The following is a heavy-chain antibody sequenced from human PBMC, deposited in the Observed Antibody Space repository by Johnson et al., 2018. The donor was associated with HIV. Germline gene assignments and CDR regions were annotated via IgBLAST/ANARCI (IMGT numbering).Heavy chain of an antibody. V-gene: IGHV3-43D*03. J-gene: IGHJ3*01. CDR2: ISWDGGSS. Sequence: VQLVESGGVMVQPGGSLRLSCAVSGFTFDDYAMHWVRQAPGKGLEWVSLISWDGGSSYYADSVQGRFTISRDNSKNSLYLQMNSLRGEDTALYYCAKDSDTDYYGSGDAFDVWGQGTMVTVSS. CDR1: GFTFDDYA. D-gene: IGHD3-10*01. CDR3: AKDSDTDYYGSGDAFDV.